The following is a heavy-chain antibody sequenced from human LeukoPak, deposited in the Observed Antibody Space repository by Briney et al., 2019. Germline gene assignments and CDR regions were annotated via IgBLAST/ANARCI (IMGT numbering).Heavy chain of an antibody. CDR1: GFTFSDYP. CDR2: ISSSGGST. V-gene: IGHV3-64*02. J-gene: IGHJ4*02. CDR3: ARRGSAYDY. D-gene: IGHD3-10*01. Sequence: GGSLRLSCAASGFTFSDYPMHWVRQAPGKGLEYVSAISSSGGSTYYADSVKGRFTISRDNSKNTVCLQVGSLRAEDMAVYYCARRGSAYDYWGQGTLVTVSS.